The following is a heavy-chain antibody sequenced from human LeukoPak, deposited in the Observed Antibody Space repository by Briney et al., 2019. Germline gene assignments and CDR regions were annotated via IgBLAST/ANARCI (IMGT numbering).Heavy chain of an antibody. CDR2: MNPNSGNT. J-gene: IGHJ4*02. D-gene: IGHD2-2*01. CDR1: GYTFSNYD. CDR3: TRAVRNQLLSEY. V-gene: IGHV1-8*01. Sequence: ASVRVSCKASGYTFSNYDVTWVRQAPGQGLEYMGWMNPNSGNTGFAQKFRGRLTLTSDASTTSAFMELMRLTSEDTAVYCCTRAVRNQLLSEYWGQGTRITVSS.